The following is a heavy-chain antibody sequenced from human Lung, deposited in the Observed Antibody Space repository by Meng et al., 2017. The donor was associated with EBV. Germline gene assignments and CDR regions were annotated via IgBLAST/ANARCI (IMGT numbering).Heavy chain of an antibody. CDR2: LGTQDGDT. J-gene: IGHJ4*02. V-gene: IGHV1-18*01. D-gene: IGHD1-1*01. Sequence: KRPGSAVTVSWTASHNIYTGCGVSLFRQAPGKGLEWMAWLGTQDGDTSHEPRFKGRVTVIADRTKETAYMKMRNMRSDDTGVYYCAKGTSGRRYAENWGQGTLVTVSS. CDR3: AKGTSGRRYAEN. CDR1: HNIYTGCG.